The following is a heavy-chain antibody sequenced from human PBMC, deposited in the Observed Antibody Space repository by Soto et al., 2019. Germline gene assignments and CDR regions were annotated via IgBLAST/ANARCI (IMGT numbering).Heavy chain of an antibody. V-gene: IGHV3-30*18. CDR1: GFTFISYG. J-gene: IGHJ6*02. CDR2: ISYDGSNK. CDR3: AKDLRYFDWPRGYYYGMDV. Sequence: GGSLRLSCAASGFTFISYGMHWVRQAPCKGLEWVAVISYDGSNKYYADSVKGRFTISRDNSKNTLYLQMNSLRAEDTAVYYCAKDLRYFDWPRGYYYGMDVWGQGTTVTVSS. D-gene: IGHD3-9*01.